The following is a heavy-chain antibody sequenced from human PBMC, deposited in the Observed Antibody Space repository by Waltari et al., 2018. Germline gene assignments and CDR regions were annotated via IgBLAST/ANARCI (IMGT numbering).Heavy chain of an antibody. CDR2: IDTSGST. J-gene: IGHJ4*02. V-gene: IGHV4-4*07. D-gene: IGHD4-4*01. CDR1: GGSISSYY. Sequence: QVQLQESGPGLVKPSETLPLTCTVSGGSISSYYLSWIRQPAGQGLEGIGRIDTSGSTNYTPSLKSRVTMAVETSKNQFSLKLSSVTAADTAVYYCARDSVTTARFDYWGQGTLVTVSS. CDR3: ARDSVTTARFDY.